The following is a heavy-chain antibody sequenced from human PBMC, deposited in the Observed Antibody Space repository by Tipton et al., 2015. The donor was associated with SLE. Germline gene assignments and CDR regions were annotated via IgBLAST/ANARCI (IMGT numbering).Heavy chain of an antibody. CDR2: ISTSGVP. CDR1: GGSINSGSHF. V-gene: IGHV4-61*02. CDR3: ARVAPTEVFDY. Sequence: TLSLTCTVSGGSINSGSHFWSWIRQPAGKGLEWIGRISTSGVPNYTSSLKSRVTISIDTSKNQFSLELSSVTAADTAVYYCARVAPTEVFDYWGQGTLVTVSS. J-gene: IGHJ4*02. D-gene: IGHD1-1*01.